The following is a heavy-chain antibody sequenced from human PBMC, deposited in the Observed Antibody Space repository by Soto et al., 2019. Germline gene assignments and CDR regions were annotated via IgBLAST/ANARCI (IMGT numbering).Heavy chain of an antibody. CDR3: ATQSTTVDAFDI. J-gene: IGHJ3*02. CDR1: GYSFTSYW. D-gene: IGHD4-17*01. Sequence: PGGSLRLSCKGSGYSFTSYWISWVRQMPGKGLEWMGRIDPSDSYTNYSPSFQGHVTISADKSISTAYLQWSSLKASDTAMYYCATQSTTVDAFDIWGQGTMVTVSS. V-gene: IGHV5-10-1*01. CDR2: IDPSDSYT.